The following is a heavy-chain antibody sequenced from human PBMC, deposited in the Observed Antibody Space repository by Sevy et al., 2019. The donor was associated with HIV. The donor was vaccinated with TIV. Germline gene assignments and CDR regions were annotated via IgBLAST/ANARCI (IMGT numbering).Heavy chain of an antibody. V-gene: IGHV3-48*03. J-gene: IGHJ4*02. CDR2: ISHSGGPI. D-gene: IGHD4-17*01. CDR1: GFIFGRYE. CDR3: ARDLPPSATTVAHYDY. Sequence: GGSLRLSCAASGFIFGRYEMNWVRQAPGKGLEWVSYISHSGGPINYADSVKGRFTVSRDNAKNSLYLQMDSLRAEDTAVYYCARDLPPSATTVAHYDYWGQGTLVTVSS.